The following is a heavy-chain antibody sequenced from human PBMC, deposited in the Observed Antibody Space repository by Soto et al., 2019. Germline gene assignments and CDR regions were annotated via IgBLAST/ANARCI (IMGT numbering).Heavy chain of an antibody. J-gene: IGHJ4*02. CDR1: GGTFSSYA. D-gene: IGHD5-12*01. CDR3: ASSRADIVATKVIRGAGGFDY. V-gene: IGHV1-69*13. CDR2: IIPIFGTA. Sequence: SVKVSCKASGGTFSSYAISWVRQAPGQGLEWMGGIIPIFGTANYAQKFQGRVTITADESTSTAYMELSSLRSEDTAVYYCASSRADIVATKVIRGAGGFDYWGQGTLVTVSS.